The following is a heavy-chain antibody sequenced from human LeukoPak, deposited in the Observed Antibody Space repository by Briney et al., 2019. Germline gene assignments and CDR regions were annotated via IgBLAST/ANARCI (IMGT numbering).Heavy chain of an antibody. CDR3: ASPSVGATTGIDY. J-gene: IGHJ4*02. V-gene: IGHV4-39*01. D-gene: IGHD1-26*01. Sequence: SKTLSLTCTVSGDSISSSSYNWGSIRQPPGKGLEWIGSIYYSGSTYYNPSLKSRVTISVDTSKKQFSLKLSSVTAADTAVYYCASPSVGATTGIDYWGQGTLVTVSS. CDR2: IYYSGST. CDR1: GDSISSSSYN.